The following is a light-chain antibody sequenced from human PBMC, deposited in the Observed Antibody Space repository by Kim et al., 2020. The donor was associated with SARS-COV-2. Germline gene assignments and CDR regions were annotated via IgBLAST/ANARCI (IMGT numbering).Light chain of an antibody. J-gene: IGKJ4*01. Sequence: PGERATLSCRASQSVSSYLAWYQQKPGQAPRLLIYDASNRATGIPARFSGSGSGTDFTLTISSLEPEDFAVYYCQQRSNWPRALTFGGGTRVEIK. CDR2: DAS. V-gene: IGKV3-11*01. CDR3: QQRSNWPRALT. CDR1: QSVSSY.